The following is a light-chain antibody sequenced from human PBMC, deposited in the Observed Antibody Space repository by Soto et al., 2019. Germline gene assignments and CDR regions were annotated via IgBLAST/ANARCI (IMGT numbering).Light chain of an antibody. V-gene: IGKV3-20*01. CDR3: QLYGSSPPYT. CDR1: QSVSSSY. Sequence: EIVLTQSPGTLSLSPGERATLSCRASQSVSSSYLAWYQQKPGQAPRLLIYGASSRATGIPDRFSGSGSGTDFTLTNSRLEPEDFAVYYCQLYGSSPPYTFGQGTKLEIK. CDR2: GAS. J-gene: IGKJ2*01.